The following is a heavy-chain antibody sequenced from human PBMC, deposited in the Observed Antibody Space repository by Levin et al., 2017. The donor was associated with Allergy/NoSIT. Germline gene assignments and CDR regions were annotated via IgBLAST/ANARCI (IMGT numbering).Heavy chain of an antibody. CDR2: ISYDGSNK. Sequence: PGGSLRLSCAASGFTFSSYGMHWVRQAPGKGLEWVAVISYDGSNKYYADSVKGRFTISRDNSKNTLYLQMNSLRAEDTAVYYCAKDKARWSRHPYYYYGMDVWGQGTTVTVSS. CDR3: AKDKARWSRHPYYYYGMDV. V-gene: IGHV3-30*18. J-gene: IGHJ6*02. D-gene: IGHD2-15*01. CDR1: GFTFSSYG.